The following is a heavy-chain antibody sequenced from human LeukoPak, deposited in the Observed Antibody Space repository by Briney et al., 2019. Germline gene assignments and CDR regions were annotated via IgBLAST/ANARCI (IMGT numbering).Heavy chain of an antibody. J-gene: IGHJ3*02. V-gene: IGHV6-1*01. CDR3: AREEGAKAFDI. Sequence: SPTLSLTCAISGDSVSSNSAAWNWLRQSPSRGLEWLGRTYYRSKWYNDYAVSVKSRITINPDTSNNQFSLKLNSVTPEDTAVYYCAREEGAKAFDIWGQGTMVTVSS. D-gene: IGHD1-26*01. CDR1: GDSVSSNSAA. CDR2: TYYRSKWYN.